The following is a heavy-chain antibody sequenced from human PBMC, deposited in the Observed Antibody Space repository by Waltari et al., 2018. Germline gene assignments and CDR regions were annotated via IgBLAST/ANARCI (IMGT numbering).Heavy chain of an antibody. CDR1: GFTFDDYA. CDR3: AKGTTWQLVDGDDAFDI. V-gene: IGHV3-9*03. Sequence: EVQLVESGGGLVQPGRSLRLSCAASGFTFDDYAMHWVRQAPGKGLEWVSGISWNSGSIGYADSVKGRFTISRDNAKNSLYLQMNSLRAEDMALYYCAKGTTWQLVDGDDAFDIWGQGTMVTVSS. J-gene: IGHJ3*02. CDR2: ISWNSGSI. D-gene: IGHD6-6*01.